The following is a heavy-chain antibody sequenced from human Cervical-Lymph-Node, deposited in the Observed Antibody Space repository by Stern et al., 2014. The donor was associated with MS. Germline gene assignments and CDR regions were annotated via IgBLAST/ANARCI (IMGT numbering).Heavy chain of an antibody. CDR2: ISYDGSDR. V-gene: IGHV3-30*18. CDR1: GFTFSSYG. J-gene: IGHJ4*02. Sequence: VQLVESGGGVVQPGRSLRLTCTVSGFTFSSYGMHWVRQAPGKGLEWVSVISYDGSDRYYAESVKGRFTISRDNTKNTLYLEMLRLRREDTAVYYCVKRGITEVRGVRLGDYWGPGTLVIVFS. CDR3: VKRGITEVRGVRLGDY. D-gene: IGHD3-10*01.